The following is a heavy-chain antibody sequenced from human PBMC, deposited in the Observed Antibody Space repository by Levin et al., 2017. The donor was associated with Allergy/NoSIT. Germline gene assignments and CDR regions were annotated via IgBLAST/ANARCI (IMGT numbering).Heavy chain of an antibody. CDR1: GFTFSSYG. D-gene: IGHD3-9*01. CDR3: AKERDFDWLLYYFDY. J-gene: IGHJ4*02. CDR2: ISYDGSNK. V-gene: IGHV3-30*18. Sequence: GGSLRLSCAASGFTFSSYGMHWVRQAPGKGLEWVAVISYDGSNKYYADSVKGRFTISRDNSKNTLYLQMNSLRAKDTAVYYCAKERDFDWLLYYFDYWGQGTLVTVSS.